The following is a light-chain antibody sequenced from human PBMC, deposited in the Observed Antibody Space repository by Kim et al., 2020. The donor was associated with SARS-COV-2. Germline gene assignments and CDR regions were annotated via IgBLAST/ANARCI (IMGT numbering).Light chain of an antibody. J-gene: IGLJ2*01. CDR3: QSADSSGTYVV. Sequence: VSPGQTARITCSGDALPKQYAYWYQQKPGQAPVLVIYKDSERPSGIPERFSGSSSGTTVTLTISGVQAEDEADYYCQSADSSGTYVVFGGGTKLTVL. CDR1: ALPKQY. V-gene: IGLV3-25*03. CDR2: KDS.